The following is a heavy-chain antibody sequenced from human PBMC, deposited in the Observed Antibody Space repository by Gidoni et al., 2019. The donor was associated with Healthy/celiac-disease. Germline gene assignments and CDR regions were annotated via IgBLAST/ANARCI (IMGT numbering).Heavy chain of an antibody. D-gene: IGHD6-19*01. V-gene: IGHV1-2*06. CDR3: ASAVAGTYYYYGMDV. CDR1: GYTFTGYY. J-gene: IGHJ6*02. CDR2: INPNSGGT. Sequence: QVQLVQSGAEVKKPGASVKVSCTASGYTFTGYYMHWVRQAPGQGLEWMGRINPNSGGTNYAQKFQGRVTMTRDTSISTAYMELSRLRSDDTAVYYCASAVAGTYYYYGMDVWGQGTTVTVSS.